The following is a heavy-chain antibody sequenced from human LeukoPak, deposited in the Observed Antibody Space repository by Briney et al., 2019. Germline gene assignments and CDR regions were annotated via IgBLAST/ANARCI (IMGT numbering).Heavy chain of an antibody. CDR1: GFTFSSYW. D-gene: IGHD5-18*01. J-gene: IGHJ4*02. CDR3: ARVVDTHFDY. CDR2: IKSNGSTT. Sequence: QPGGSLRLSCAASGFTFSSYWMHWVRQAPGNGLVWVSRIKSNGSTTTYADSVKGRFTISRDNAKNTLYLQMNSLRAEDTAVYYCARVVDTHFDYWGQGTLVTVSS. V-gene: IGHV3-74*01.